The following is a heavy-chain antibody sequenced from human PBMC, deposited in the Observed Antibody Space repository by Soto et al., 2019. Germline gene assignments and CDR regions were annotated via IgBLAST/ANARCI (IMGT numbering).Heavy chain of an antibody. CDR2: IIPILGIA. J-gene: IGHJ6*02. CDR3: ARAYCSSTSCYAGVVIEDYYYYGMDV. V-gene: IGHV1-69*02. CDR1: GGTFSSYT. Sequence: GASVKVSCKASGGTFSSYTISWVRQAPGQGLEWMGRIIPILGIANYAQKFQGRVTITADKSTSTAYMELSSLRSEDTAVYYCARAYCSSTSCYAGVVIEDYYYYGMDVWGQGTTVTVSS. D-gene: IGHD2-2*01.